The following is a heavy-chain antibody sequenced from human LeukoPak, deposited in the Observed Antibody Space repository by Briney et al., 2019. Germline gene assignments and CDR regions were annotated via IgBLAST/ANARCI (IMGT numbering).Heavy chain of an antibody. D-gene: IGHD3-9*01. J-gene: IGHJ3*02. CDR2: IYYSGST. V-gene: IGHV4-59*12. CDR3: SKYYDVLTGPDAFDI. CDR1: GGSISSYC. Sequence: SETLSLTCTVSGGSISSYCWSWIRQTPGKGLEWIGDIYYSGSTNYNPSLKSRVTISVDTSKNQFSLKLSSATAADTAVYYCSKYYDVLTGPDAFDIWGQGTMVTVSS.